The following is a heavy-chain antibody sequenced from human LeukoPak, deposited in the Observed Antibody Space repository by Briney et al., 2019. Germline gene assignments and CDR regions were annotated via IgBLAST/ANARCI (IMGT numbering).Heavy chain of an antibody. D-gene: IGHD2-2*01. V-gene: IGHV3-23*01. Sequence: GGSLRLSCAASGFTFSSYAMSWVRQAPGKGLEWVSAISGSGGSTYYADSVKGRFTISRDNAKNSLYLQMNSLRAEDTAVYYCARDGRPDIVVVGNRPTSAYYYGMDVWGQGTTVTVSS. CDR3: ARDGRPDIVVVGNRPTSAYYYGMDV. J-gene: IGHJ6*02. CDR1: GFTFSSYA. CDR2: ISGSGGST.